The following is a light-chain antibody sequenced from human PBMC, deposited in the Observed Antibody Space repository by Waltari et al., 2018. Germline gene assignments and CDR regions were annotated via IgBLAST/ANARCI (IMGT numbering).Light chain of an antibody. CDR3: MQALQTPWT. Sequence: IEMTHSPPSLPVTPGELASISCRSSQSLLHSNGYNYLDWYLQKPGQSPQLLIYLGSNRASGVPDRFSGSGSGTDFTLKISRVEAEDVGVYYCMQALQTPWTFGQGTKVEIK. CDR1: QSLLHSNGYNY. J-gene: IGKJ1*01. V-gene: IGKV2-28*01. CDR2: LGS.